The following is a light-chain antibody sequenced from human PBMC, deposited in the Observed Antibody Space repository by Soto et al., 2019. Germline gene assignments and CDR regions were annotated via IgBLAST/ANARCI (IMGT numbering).Light chain of an antibody. V-gene: IGKV3-11*01. Sequence: EIVLTQSPAPLSLSPGERATLSCRASQSVSSYLAWYQQKPDQAPRLLIYDASNRATGIPARFSGSGSGTDFTLTISSLEPEDFAVYYCQQRSNWLYTFGQGTKLEIK. CDR1: QSVSSY. CDR2: DAS. CDR3: QQRSNWLYT. J-gene: IGKJ2*01.